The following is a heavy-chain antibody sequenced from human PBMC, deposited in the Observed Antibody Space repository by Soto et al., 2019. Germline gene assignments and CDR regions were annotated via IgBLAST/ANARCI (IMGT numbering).Heavy chain of an antibody. Sequence: QVELVQSGAEVKKPGASVKVSCKVSAYRLTELSMHWVRQAPGKGLEWMGGFAPQDGKISYPQKFQGRVTMTEDIHTHTVYMELSSLASEDTAVYYCVADPSIIGTTGGFGLWGQGTTVTVSS. V-gene: IGHV1-24*01. D-gene: IGHD1-7*01. CDR1: AYRLTELS. J-gene: IGHJ3*01. CDR3: VADPSIIGTTGGFGL. CDR2: FAPQDGKI.